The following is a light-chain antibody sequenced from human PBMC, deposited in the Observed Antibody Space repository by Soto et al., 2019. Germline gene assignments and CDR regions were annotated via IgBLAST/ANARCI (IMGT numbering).Light chain of an antibody. CDR3: QQFHNWPPIT. CDR1: QNIHTN. CDR2: GAS. J-gene: IGKJ5*01. V-gene: IGKV3-15*01. Sequence: EIVMTQSPATLSVSPGERSTLSCRAGQNIHTNLAWYQQKPGQAPRLLIYGASTRATGIPARFSGSGSGTEFTLTISSLQSEDFAVYYCQQFHNWPPITFGQGTRLEIK.